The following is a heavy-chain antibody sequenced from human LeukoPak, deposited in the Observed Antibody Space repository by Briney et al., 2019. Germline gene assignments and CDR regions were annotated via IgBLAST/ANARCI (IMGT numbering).Heavy chain of an antibody. V-gene: IGHV3-48*03. CDR3: ARLYSGSYPPGY. Sequence: GGSLRLSCAASGFTFSSYEMNWVRQAPGKGLEWVSYISSSGSTIYYADSVKGRFTISRDNAKNSLYLQMNSLRAEATAVYYCARLYSGSYPPGYWGQGTLVTVSS. J-gene: IGHJ4*02. D-gene: IGHD1-26*01. CDR1: GFTFSSYE. CDR2: ISSSGSTI.